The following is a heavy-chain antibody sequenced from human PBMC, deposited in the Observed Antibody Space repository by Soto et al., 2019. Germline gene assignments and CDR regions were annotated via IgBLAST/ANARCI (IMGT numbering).Heavy chain of an antibody. CDR3: ARQGGSGWPPYYYYYMDV. CDR1: GGSISSYY. Sequence: SETLSLTCTVSGGSISSYYWSWIRQPPGKGLEWIGYIYYSGSTNYNPSLKSRVTISVDTSKNQFSLKLSSVTAADTAVYYCARQGGSGWPPYYYYYMDVWGKGTTVTVSS. J-gene: IGHJ6*03. V-gene: IGHV4-59*01. D-gene: IGHD6-19*01. CDR2: IYYSGST.